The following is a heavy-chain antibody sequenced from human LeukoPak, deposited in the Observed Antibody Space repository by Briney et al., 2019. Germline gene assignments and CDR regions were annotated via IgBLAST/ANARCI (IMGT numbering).Heavy chain of an antibody. CDR2: IYYSGST. Sequence: SETLSLTCTVSGGSISSSSYYWGWIRQPPGKGLEWIGSIYYSGSTYYNPSLKSRVTISVDTSKKQFSLKLSSVTAADTAVYYCARNLFNYYDSSPFDYWGQGTLVTVSS. D-gene: IGHD3-22*01. CDR1: GGSISSSSYY. CDR3: ARNLFNYYDSSPFDY. V-gene: IGHV4-39*01. J-gene: IGHJ4*02.